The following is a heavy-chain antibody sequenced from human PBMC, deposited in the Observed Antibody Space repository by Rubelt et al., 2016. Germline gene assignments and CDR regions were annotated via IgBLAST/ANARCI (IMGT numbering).Heavy chain of an antibody. CDR2: ISAYNGNT. CDR3: ARPGSGGPTFDY. V-gene: IGHV1-18*01. Sequence: QVQLVQSGAEVKKPGASVRVSCKASGYTFTSYGISWVRQAPGQGLEWMGWISAYNGNTNYSQKVKGRATMTTDTSTSTAYMELRSLRADDTAVYYCARPGSGGPTFDYWGQGTLVTVSS. CDR1: GYTFTSYG. J-gene: IGHJ4*02. D-gene: IGHD2-15*01.